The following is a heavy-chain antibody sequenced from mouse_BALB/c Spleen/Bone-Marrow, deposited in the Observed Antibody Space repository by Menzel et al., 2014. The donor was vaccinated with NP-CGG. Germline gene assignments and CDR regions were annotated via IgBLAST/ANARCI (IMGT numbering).Heavy chain of an antibody. D-gene: IGHD1-1*01. J-gene: IGHJ3*01. CDR1: GYAFTNYL. CDR2: INPGSGGT. CDR3: AREIITSFAY. V-gene: IGHV1-54*01. Sequence: VQLQQSGAELVRPGTSVKVSCKASGYAFTNYLIEWVKQRPGQGLEWIGVINPGSGGTNYNEKFKGKATLTADKSSSIAYMQLSSLTSDDSAVYFCAREIITSFAYWGQGTLVTVSA.